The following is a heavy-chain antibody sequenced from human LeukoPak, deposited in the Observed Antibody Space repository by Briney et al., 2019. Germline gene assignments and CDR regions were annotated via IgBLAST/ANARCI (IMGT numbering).Heavy chain of an antibody. D-gene: IGHD3-22*01. CDR1: GGSISSSSYY. Sequence: SETLSLTCTVSGGSISSSSYYWGWIRQPPGKGLEWIGRIYTSGSTNYNPSLKSRVTISVDTSKSQFSLNLSSVTAADTAVYFCARDPDYYDPGYWGQGTLVTVSS. CDR2: IYTSGST. CDR3: ARDPDYYDPGY. J-gene: IGHJ4*02. V-gene: IGHV4-39*07.